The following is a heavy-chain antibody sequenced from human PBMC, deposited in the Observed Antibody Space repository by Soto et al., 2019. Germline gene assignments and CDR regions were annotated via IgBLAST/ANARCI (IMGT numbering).Heavy chain of an antibody. V-gene: IGHV4-34*01. CDR2: INHSGST. Sequence: QVQLQQWGAGLLKPSETLSLTCAVYGGSFSGYYWSWIRQPPGKGLEWIGEINHSGSTNYNPSLKSRVTISVDTSKHHFALKLSSVTAADTAVYYCARGSIRFGVPSWGQGTLVTVSS. D-gene: IGHD3-10*01. J-gene: IGHJ5*02. CDR1: GGSFSGYY. CDR3: ARGSIRFGVPS.